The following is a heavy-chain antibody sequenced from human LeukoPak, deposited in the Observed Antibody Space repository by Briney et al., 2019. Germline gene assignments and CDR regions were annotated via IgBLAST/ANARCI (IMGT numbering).Heavy chain of an antibody. Sequence: PGGSLRLSCAASGFTFGNYGMDWVRLAPGKGQEWVAVIWYDGSNKYYADSVKGRFTISRDNSKNTLYLQMNSLRAEDTAIYYCARGDSGSFDYWGQGTLVTVSS. CDR3: ARGDSGSFDY. J-gene: IGHJ4*02. CDR2: IWYDGSNK. CDR1: GFTFGNYG. V-gene: IGHV3-33*01. D-gene: IGHD6-19*01.